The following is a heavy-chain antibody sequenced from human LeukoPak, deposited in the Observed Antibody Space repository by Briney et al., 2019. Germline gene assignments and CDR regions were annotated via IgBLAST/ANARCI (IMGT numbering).Heavy chain of an antibody. V-gene: IGHV4-39*01. CDR1: GGSISSSGFY. CDR2: IDYSGRT. J-gene: IGHJ4*02. CDR3: ATSPQYGGY. D-gene: IGHD4-23*01. Sequence: SETLSLTCPVSGGSISSSGFYWGWSRPPPGKGLEWFGSIDYSGRTQYNPSLKSRGTISVDTSNNQFSLKLRSVTAVDTAVYYCATSPQYGGYWGQGTLVTVSS.